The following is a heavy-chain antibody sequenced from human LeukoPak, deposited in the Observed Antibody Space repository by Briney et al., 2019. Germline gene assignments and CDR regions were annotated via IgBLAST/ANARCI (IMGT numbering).Heavy chain of an antibody. CDR3: VRVGSIAAAGTPDY. CDR2: ISSSSSHT. J-gene: IGHJ4*02. V-gene: IGHV3-11*06. CDR1: GFTFSDYY. D-gene: IGHD6-13*01. Sequence: PGGSLRLSCAASGFTFSDYYMSWIRQAPGKGLEWVSYISSSSSHTTYADSVKGRFTISRDNAKNSLSLQVNSLRADDTAVYYCVRVGSIAAAGTPDYWGQGTLVTVSS.